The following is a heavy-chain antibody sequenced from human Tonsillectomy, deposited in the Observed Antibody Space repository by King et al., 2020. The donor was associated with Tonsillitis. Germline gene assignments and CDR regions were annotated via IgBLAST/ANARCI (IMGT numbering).Heavy chain of an antibody. CDR1: GFTFSSYG. Sequence: QLVQSGGGVVQPGGSLRLSCAASGFTFSSYGMHWVRQAPGKGLEWVAFIRYDGINKYYADSVKGRFTISRDNSKNTLYLQMNSLRVEDTAVYYCAKDFARIPSFFDYWGQGTLVTVSS. V-gene: IGHV3-30*02. CDR3: AKDFARIPSFFDY. J-gene: IGHJ4*02. CDR2: IRYDGINK. D-gene: IGHD2-15*01.